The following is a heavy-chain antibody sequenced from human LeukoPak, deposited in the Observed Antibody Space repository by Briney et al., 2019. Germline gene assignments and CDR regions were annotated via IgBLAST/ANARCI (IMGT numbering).Heavy chain of an antibody. CDR1: LGSLSIYY. D-gene: IGHD5-12*01. V-gene: IGHV4-59*12. Sequence: PPERLSLTRTLSLGSLSIYYWSCIREPPGQGLEGIGHIYGSESTNYNPFLKSRVTISVDTSKNQCSLMLSSETAAGTAVYYCAIGGAAYSRATSGLWGQRALVTVSS. CDR2: IYGSEST. CDR3: AIGGAAYSRATSGL. J-gene: IGHJ4*02.